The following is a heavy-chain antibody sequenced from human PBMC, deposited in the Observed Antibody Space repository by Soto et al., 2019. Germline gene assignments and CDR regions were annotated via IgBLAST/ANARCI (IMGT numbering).Heavy chain of an antibody. J-gene: IGHJ4*02. CDR2: INHSGST. CDR3: ASRAAAAGYYFDY. D-gene: IGHD6-13*01. Sequence: LSLTCAVYGGSFSGYYWSWIRQPPGKGLEWIGEINHSGSTNYNPSLKSRVTISVDTSKNQFSLKLSSVTAADTAVYYCASRAAAAGYYFDYWGQGTLVTVSS. CDR1: GGSFSGYY. V-gene: IGHV4-34*01.